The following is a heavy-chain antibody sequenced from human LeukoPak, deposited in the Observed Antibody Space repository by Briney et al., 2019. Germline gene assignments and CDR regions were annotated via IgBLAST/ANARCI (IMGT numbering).Heavy chain of an antibody. D-gene: IGHD6-19*01. Sequence: GGSLRLSCAASGFTVSSNYMSWVRQAPGKGLEWVANIKQDGSEKYYVDSVKGRFTISRDNAKNSLYLQMNSLRAEDTAVYYCAFSGIAVAGSHRWGQGTLVTVSS. CDR1: GFTVSSNY. CDR3: AFSGIAVAGSHR. J-gene: IGHJ4*02. CDR2: IKQDGSEK. V-gene: IGHV3-7*01.